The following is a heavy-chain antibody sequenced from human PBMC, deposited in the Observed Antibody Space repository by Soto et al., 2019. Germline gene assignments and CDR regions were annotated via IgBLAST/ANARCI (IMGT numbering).Heavy chain of an antibody. CDR2: IGRGGDR. V-gene: IGHV3-23*01. CDR3: TTGGGGSVCDY. D-gene: IGHD3-16*01. CDR1: GFTFSSTA. J-gene: IGHJ4*02. Sequence: EVQLLESGGGLVQPGGSLRLSCTASGFTFSSTAMSWVRQAPGKGLEWVSGIGRGGDRHYADSVRGRFTISRENSNNTVYLQRHSLRAEDTALYFCTTGGGGSVCDYWGQGTLVTVSS.